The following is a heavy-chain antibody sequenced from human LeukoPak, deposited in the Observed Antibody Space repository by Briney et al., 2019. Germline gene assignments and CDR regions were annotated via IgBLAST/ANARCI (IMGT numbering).Heavy chain of an antibody. CDR1: GYSLSSGYQ. CDR2: IYHTGSA. Sequence: PSDTLSLTCVVSGYSLSSGYQWAWIRQSPGKGLEWIGSIYHTGSAHYNPSLQSQVTISVDTSNNQFSLRLNSVTAADTAIYYCARDPRWLTPDCTSTSCYENYFDPWGQGTLVTVSS. CDR3: ARDPRWLTPDCTSTSCYENYFDP. D-gene: IGHD2-2*01. V-gene: IGHV4-38-2*02. J-gene: IGHJ5*02.